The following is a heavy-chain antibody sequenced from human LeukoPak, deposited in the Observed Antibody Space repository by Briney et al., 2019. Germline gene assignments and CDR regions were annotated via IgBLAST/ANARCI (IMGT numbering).Heavy chain of an antibody. J-gene: IGHJ4*02. CDR1: GFTFSSYS. V-gene: IGHV3-48*02. CDR3: ARDENWGFDY. Sequence: GGSLILSCAASGFTFSSYSMNWVRQAPGKGLEWISYITRDSGIISYADSVKGRFTLSRDNARNSLYLQLNSLRDEDTAVYYCARDENWGFDYWGQGSLVTVSS. CDR2: ITRDSGII. D-gene: IGHD7-27*01.